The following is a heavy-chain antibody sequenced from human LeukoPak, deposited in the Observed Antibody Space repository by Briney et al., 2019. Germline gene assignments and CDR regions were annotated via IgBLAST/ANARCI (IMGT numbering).Heavy chain of an antibody. V-gene: IGHV4-59*08. CDR3: ARQTGSGLFILP. Sequence: SETLSLTCTVSGASISSFYWSWIRLSPGKGLEWIGSVFHTGSTNYNPSLKSRVAISLDASKKHFSLNLSSVTAADTAVYYCARQTGSGLFILPGGQGTLVTVSS. CDR2: VFHTGST. J-gene: IGHJ4*02. D-gene: IGHD3/OR15-3a*01. CDR1: GASISSFY.